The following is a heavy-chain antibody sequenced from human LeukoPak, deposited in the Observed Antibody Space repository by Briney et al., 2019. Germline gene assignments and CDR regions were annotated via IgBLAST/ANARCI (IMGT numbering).Heavy chain of an antibody. CDR2: MNPNSGNT. CDR1: GYTFTSYD. J-gene: IGHJ5*02. Sequence: ASVKVSCKASGYTFTSYDINWVRQATGQGLEWMGWMNPNSGNTDYAQKFQGRVTMTRNTSISTAYMELSSLRSEDTAVYYCARGPRYYYDSSGNWFDPWGQGILVTVSS. V-gene: IGHV1-8*01. CDR3: ARGPRYYYDSSGNWFDP. D-gene: IGHD3-22*01.